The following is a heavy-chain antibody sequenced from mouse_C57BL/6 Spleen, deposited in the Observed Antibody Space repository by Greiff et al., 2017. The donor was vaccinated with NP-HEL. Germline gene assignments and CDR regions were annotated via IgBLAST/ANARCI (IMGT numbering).Heavy chain of an antibody. V-gene: IGHV6-6*01. D-gene: IGHD2-4*01. CDR1: GFTFSDAW. CDR3: TSYYDYDGAMDY. Sequence: DVQLQESGGGLVQPGGSMKLSCAASGFTFSDAWMDWVRQSPEKGLEWVAEIRNKANNHASYYAESVKGRFTISRDDSKSSVYLQMNSLRAEDTGIYYCTSYYDYDGAMDYWGQGTSVTVSS. CDR2: IRNKANNHAS. J-gene: IGHJ4*01.